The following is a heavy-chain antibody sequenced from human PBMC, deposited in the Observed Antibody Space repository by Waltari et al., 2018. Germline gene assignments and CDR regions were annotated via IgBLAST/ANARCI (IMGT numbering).Heavy chain of an antibody. V-gene: IGHV4-59*01. CDR3: ARADYYESSCDDN. D-gene: IGHD3-22*01. CDR1: GGSISSYY. J-gene: IGHJ4*02. CDR2: IYYIDST. Sequence: QVQLQESGPGLVKPSETLSLTCTVSGGSISSYYWSWIRQPPGKGLEWIGYIYYIDSTNYTPYRRGRVTISVDTSKNQFALRLNSVTAADTAMYYCARADYYESSCDDNWDQGTLVTVSS.